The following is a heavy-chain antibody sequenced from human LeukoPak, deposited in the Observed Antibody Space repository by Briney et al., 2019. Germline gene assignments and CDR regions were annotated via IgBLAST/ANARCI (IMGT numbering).Heavy chain of an antibody. D-gene: IGHD4-17*01. CDR3: ARRGPNGARAFDI. J-gene: IGHJ3*02. V-gene: IGHV5-51*01. CDR1: GYRFTSYW. Sequence: GEALQISCQGSGYRFTSYWIGWVRQVPGKGLEWMGIIYPGDSDTRYSPSFQGQVTISADKSISTAYLQWSSLKASDTAMYYCARRGPNGARAFDIWGQGTMVTVSS. CDR2: IYPGDSDT.